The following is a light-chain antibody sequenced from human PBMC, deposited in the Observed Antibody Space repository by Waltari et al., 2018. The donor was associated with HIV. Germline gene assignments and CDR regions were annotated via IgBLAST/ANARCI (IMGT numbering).Light chain of an antibody. J-gene: IGLJ2*01. CDR3: QVWDSSSGVV. CDR1: DIESKV. CDR2: DDS. Sequence: SYVLTPSPSVSVAPGKTARLPCGGYDIESKVVHWYQQKPGQAPLLVIYDDSDRPSGMSERFSGANSGNTATLTISRVEAGDEAAYYCQVWDSSSGVVFGGGTNLTVL. V-gene: IGLV3-21*04.